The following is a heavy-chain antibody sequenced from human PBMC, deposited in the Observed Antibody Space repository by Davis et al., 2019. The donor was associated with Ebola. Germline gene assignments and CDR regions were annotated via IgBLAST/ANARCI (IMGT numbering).Heavy chain of an antibody. CDR3: ARPRGSPDAFDI. CDR2: IYPGDSDT. D-gene: IGHD3-10*01. V-gene: IGHV5-51*01. CDR1: GYSFTSYW. J-gene: IGHJ3*02. Sequence: GESLKISCKGSGYSFTSYWIGRVRQLPGKGLEWVGIIYPGDSDTRYSPSFQGQVTISADTSISTAYLQWSSLKASDTAMYYCARPRGSPDAFDIWGQGTMVTVSS.